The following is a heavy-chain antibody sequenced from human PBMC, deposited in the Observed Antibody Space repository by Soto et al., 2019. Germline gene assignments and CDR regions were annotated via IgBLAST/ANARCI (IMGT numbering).Heavy chain of an antibody. CDR2: IYHSGST. D-gene: IGHD4-17*01. CDR3: SRGVTTVTTFYY. CDR1: GGPISSGGYS. J-gene: IGHJ4*02. Sequence: PSETLSLTCAVSGGPISSGGYSCNWIRQPPGKGLEWIGYIYHSGSTYYNPSLKSRVTISVDRSKNQFSLKLSSVTAADTAVYYCSRGVTTVTTFYYWGQGTLVTVSS. V-gene: IGHV4-30-2*01.